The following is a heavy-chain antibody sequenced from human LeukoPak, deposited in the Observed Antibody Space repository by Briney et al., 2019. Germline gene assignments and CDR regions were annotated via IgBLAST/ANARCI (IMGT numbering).Heavy chain of an antibody. V-gene: IGHV1-69*06. CDR2: IIPIFGTA. D-gene: IGHD3-3*01. CDR3: ARDLDDFWSGPFDY. J-gene: IGHJ4*02. CDR1: GYNFTSYG. Sequence: ASVRISCKASGYNFTSYGISWVRQAPGQGLEWMGGIIPIFGTANYAQKFQGRVTITADKSTSTAYMELSSLRSEDTAVYYCARDLDDFWSGPFDYWGQGTLVTVSS.